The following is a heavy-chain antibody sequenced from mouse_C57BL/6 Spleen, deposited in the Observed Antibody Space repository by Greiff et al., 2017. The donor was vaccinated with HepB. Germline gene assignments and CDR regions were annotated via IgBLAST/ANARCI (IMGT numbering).Heavy chain of an antibody. CDR2: IDPSDSYT. CDR3: ARSPRAWFAY. CDR1: GYTFTSYW. V-gene: IGHV1-50*01. Sequence: QVQLKQPGAELVKPGASVKLSCKASGYTFTSYWMQWVKQRPGQGLEWIGEIDPSDSYTNYNQKFKGKATLTVDTSSSTAYMQLSSLTSEDSAVYYCARSPRAWFAYWGQGTLVTVSA. J-gene: IGHJ3*01.